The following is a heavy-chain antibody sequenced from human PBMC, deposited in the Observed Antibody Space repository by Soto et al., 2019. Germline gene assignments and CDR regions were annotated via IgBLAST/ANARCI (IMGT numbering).Heavy chain of an antibody. CDR2: IKTDGSST. D-gene: IGHD3-3*01. Sequence: GGSLRLSCAASGFTFSSNYMHWVRQAPGKGLVWVSRIKTDGSSTTYADSVRGRFTISRDNAQNTLYLQMNSLRVDDTAVYYCARDSSPYYDFWSGFYTYFDYWGQGTLVTVSS. V-gene: IGHV3-74*01. CDR3: ARDSSPYYDFWSGFYTYFDY. J-gene: IGHJ4*02. CDR1: GFTFSSNY.